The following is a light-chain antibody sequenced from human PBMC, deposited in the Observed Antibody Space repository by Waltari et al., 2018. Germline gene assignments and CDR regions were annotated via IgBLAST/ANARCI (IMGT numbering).Light chain of an antibody. CDR1: SSNTGNHF. J-gene: IGLJ2*01. Sequence: QSVLTQPPSVSAAPGQRVAISCSGSSSNTGNHFVVWYQSLPGTAPKVLIYDNNKRPSGTPDRFSGSKSGTSATLGITGLQTGDEADYYCGTWDSSLSTVVFGGGTKVTVL. CDR2: DNN. V-gene: IGLV1-51*01. CDR3: GTWDSSLSTVV.